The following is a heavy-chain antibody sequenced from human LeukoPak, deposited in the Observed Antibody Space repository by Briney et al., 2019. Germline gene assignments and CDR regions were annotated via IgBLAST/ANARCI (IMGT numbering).Heavy chain of an antibody. CDR3: ARSSVESIFGVVTYDAFDI. V-gene: IGHV1-8*01. Sequence: GASVKVSCKASGYTFTSYDINWVRQATGQGLEWMGRMSPNSDNTGYAQKFQGRVTITADESTSTAYMELSSLRSEDMAVYYCARSSVESIFGVVTYDAFDIWGQGTMVTVSS. J-gene: IGHJ3*02. CDR1: GYTFTSYD. D-gene: IGHD3-3*01. CDR2: MSPNSDNT.